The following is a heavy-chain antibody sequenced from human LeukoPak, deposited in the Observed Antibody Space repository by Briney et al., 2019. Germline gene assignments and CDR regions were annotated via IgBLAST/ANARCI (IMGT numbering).Heavy chain of an antibody. CDR1: RFTFSSYG. D-gene: IGHD6-19*01. V-gene: IGHV3-23*01. CDR3: AREGSF. Sequence: GGSLRLSCAASRFTFSSYGMHWVRQAPGKGLEWVSAISDSGGSTYYADSVKGRFTISRDNSKNMLYLQMSSLRADDTAVYYCAREGSFWGQGTLVTVSS. J-gene: IGHJ4*02. CDR2: ISDSGGST.